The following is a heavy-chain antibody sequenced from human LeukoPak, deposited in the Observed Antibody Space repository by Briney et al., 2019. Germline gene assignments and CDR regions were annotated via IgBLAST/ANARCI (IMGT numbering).Heavy chain of an antibody. D-gene: IGHD6-19*01. J-gene: IGHJ4*02. CDR2: IYYSGST. Sequence: SETLSLTCAVYGGSFSGYYWSWIRQPPGKGLEWIGYIYYSGSTNYNPSLKSRVTISVDTSKNQFSLKLSSVTAADTAVYYCARDRDRVAGLGGFDYWGQGTLVTVSS. CDR1: GGSFSGYY. V-gene: IGHV4-59*01. CDR3: ARDRDRVAGLGGFDY.